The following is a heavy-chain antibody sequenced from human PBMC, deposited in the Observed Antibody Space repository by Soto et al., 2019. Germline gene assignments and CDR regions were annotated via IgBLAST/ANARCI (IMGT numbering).Heavy chain of an antibody. Sequence: SETLSLTCTVSGGSISSSSYYWGWIRQPPGKGLEWIGSIYYSGSTYYNPSLKSRVTISVDTSKNQFSLKLSSVTAADTAVYYCARHKFGGGIVVVVAATPWFDPWGQGTLVTVSS. CDR3: ARHKFGGGIVVVVAATPWFDP. D-gene: IGHD2-15*01. J-gene: IGHJ5*02. V-gene: IGHV4-39*01. CDR2: IYYSGST. CDR1: GGSISSSSYY.